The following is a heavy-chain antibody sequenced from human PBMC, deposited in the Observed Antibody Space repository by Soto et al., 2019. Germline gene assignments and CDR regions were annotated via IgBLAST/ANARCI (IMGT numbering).Heavy chain of an antibody. CDR1: GFTFSSYA. J-gene: IGHJ4*02. CDR3: ARENFNSSSWPLDY. CDR2: ISYDGSNK. V-gene: IGHV3-30-3*01. D-gene: IGHD6-13*01. Sequence: PGGSLRLSCAASGFTFSSYAMHWVRQAPGKGLEWVAVISYDGSNKYYADSVKGRFTISRDNSKNTVYLQMNSLRAEDTAVYYCARENFNSSSWPLDYWGQGTLVTVSS.